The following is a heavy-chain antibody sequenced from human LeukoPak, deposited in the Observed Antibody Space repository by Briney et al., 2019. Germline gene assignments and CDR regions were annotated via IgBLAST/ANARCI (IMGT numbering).Heavy chain of an antibody. Sequence: PSETLSLTCTVSGGSISGYYWSWLRQPPGKGLEWIGYISDSGSTNYHPSLKSRVTISVDTSKNQFSLKLSSVTAADTAVYYCARGEFRFLEWPSPHDYCYYMDVWGKGTTVTVSS. V-gene: IGHV4-59*01. J-gene: IGHJ6*03. CDR1: GGSISGYY. CDR2: ISDSGST. D-gene: IGHD3-3*01. CDR3: ARGEFRFLEWPSPHDYCYYMDV.